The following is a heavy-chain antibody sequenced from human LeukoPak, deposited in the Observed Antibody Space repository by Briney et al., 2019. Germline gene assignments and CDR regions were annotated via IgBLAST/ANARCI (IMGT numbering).Heavy chain of an antibody. CDR2: IYYNGNT. CDR3: ARGTYGSGSYSLKPYYFDY. J-gene: IGHJ4*02. V-gene: IGHV4-39*07. Sequence: SETLSLTCTVSGDSISSSDYYWAWIRQPPGKGLEWIGNIYYNGNTYYNSSLKSRVTISIDTPKKQFSLRLNAVTAADTAVYYCARGTYGSGSYSLKPYYFDYWGQGTLVTVSS. D-gene: IGHD3-10*01. CDR1: GDSISSSDYY.